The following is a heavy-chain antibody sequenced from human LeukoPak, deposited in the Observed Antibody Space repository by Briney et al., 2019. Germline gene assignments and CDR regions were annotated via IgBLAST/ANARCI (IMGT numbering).Heavy chain of an antibody. CDR2: INTDGSST. CDR3: ARGRVTDRYYYYYIDV. V-gene: IGHV3-74*01. D-gene: IGHD2-21*02. Sequence: GGSLRLSCAASGFTFSSYWMHWVRQAPGKGLVWVSRINTDGSSTSYADSVKGRFTISRDNAKNTLYLQMNSLRAEDTAVYYCARGRVTDRYYYYYIDVWGKGTTVTVSS. CDR1: GFTFSSYW. J-gene: IGHJ6*03.